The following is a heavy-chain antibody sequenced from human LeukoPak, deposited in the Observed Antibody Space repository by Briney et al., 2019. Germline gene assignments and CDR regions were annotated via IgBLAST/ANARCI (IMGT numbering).Heavy chain of an antibody. D-gene: IGHD3-10*01. J-gene: IGHJ3*02. Sequence: GRSLRLSCAASGFTFGSYSMNWVRQAPGKGLEWVSSISSSSSYIDYADSVKGRFTISRDNAKNSLYLQMNSLRAEDTAVYYCARVGLRIGGGDAFDIWGQGTMVTVSS. CDR3: ARVGLRIGGGDAFDI. CDR2: ISSSSSYI. CDR1: GFTFGSYS. V-gene: IGHV3-21*01.